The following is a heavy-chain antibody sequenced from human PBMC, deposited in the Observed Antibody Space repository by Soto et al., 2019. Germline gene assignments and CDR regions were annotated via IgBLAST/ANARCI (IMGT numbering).Heavy chain of an antibody. CDR1: GFTFSTYG. CDR2: IWYDGSHT. J-gene: IGHJ5*02. Sequence: GGSLRLSCAASGFTFSTYGMHWVRQAPGKGLEWVTFIWYDGSHTYYVDSVKGRSTVSRDNSKNTLYLQMNSLTAEDTAVYYCAKGDIVGATTYNWFDPWGQGTLVTVSS. D-gene: IGHD1-26*01. V-gene: IGHV3-30*02. CDR3: AKGDIVGATTYNWFDP.